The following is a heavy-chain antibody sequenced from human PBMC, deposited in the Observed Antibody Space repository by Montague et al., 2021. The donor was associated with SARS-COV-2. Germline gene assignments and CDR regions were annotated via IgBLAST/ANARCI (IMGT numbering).Heavy chain of an antibody. J-gene: IGHJ4*02. D-gene: IGHD6-13*01. V-gene: IGHV4-4*07. CDR3: SRDVVAAHGTFDY. CDR1: GDSISYFY. CDR2: VSASGST. Sequence: SETLSLTCTVSGDSISYFYWSWIRQPAGKGLAWIGRVSASGSTNYNPSLNSRVTMSVDTSKKQFSLRLRPVTAADTAVYYCSRDVVAAHGTFDYWGQGTLVTVSS.